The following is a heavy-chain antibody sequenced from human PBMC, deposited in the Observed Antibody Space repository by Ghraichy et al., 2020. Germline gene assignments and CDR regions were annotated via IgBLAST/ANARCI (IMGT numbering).Heavy chain of an antibody. CDR3: AKSPFGGYPFFFDY. V-gene: IGHV3-23*01. J-gene: IGHJ4*02. D-gene: IGHD3-16*01. Sequence: GGALRLSCAASGFTFSSYAMSWVRQAPGKGLEWVSGISGSGGSTYYADSVKGRFTISRDNSKNTLYLQMNRLRVEDTAVYYCAKSPFGGYPFFFDYWGQGTLVTVSS. CDR1: GFTFSSYA. CDR2: ISGSGGST.